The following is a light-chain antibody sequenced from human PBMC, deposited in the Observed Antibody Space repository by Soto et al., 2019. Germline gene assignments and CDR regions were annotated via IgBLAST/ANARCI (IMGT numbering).Light chain of an antibody. V-gene: IGLV1-40*01. CDR2: GNS. CDR3: QSYDSSLSAYV. CDR1: SSNIGAGYD. J-gene: IGLJ1*01. Sequence: QSVLKQPPSVSGAPGQRVTISCTGSSSNIGAGYDVHWYQQLPGTAPKLPIYGNSNRPSGVPDRFSGSKSGTSASLAITGLQAEDEADYYCQSYDSSLSAYVFGTGTKVTVL.